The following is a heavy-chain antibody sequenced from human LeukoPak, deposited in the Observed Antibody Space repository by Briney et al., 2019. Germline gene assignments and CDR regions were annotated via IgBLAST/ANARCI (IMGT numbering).Heavy chain of an antibody. Sequence: GGSLRLSCVVSGFTFSSYALSWVRQAPGKGLEWVSAISNNGGYTYYADSVQGRFTISRDNSKSTLCLQMNSLRAEDTAVYYCAKQLGYCSDGSCYFPYWGQGTLFTVSS. J-gene: IGHJ4*02. V-gene: IGHV3-23*01. D-gene: IGHD2-15*01. CDR1: GFTFSSYA. CDR2: ISNNGGYT. CDR3: AKQLGYCSDGSCYFPY.